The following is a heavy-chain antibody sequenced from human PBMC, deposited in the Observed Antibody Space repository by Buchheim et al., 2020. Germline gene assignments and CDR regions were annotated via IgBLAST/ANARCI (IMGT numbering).Heavy chain of an antibody. J-gene: IGHJ4*02. CDR2: INYTGSL. Sequence: QVQLQESGPGLVKPSQTLSLTCTVSGDSINIDHYYWSWIRQPPGKGLEWIGYINYTGSLSYKSSLKGRIAISVDTSKNQFSLRLNSVTAADTAVYYCARTDYRDYVVLGYYCDSWGQRAL. CDR1: GDSINIDHYY. V-gene: IGHV4-30-4*01. CDR3: ARTDYRDYVVLGYYCDS. D-gene: IGHD4-17*01.